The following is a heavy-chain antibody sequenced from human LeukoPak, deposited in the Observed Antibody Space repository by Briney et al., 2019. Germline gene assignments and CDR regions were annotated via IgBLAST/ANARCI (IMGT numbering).Heavy chain of an antibody. CDR2: IWYDGSNK. V-gene: IGHV3-33*01. J-gene: IGHJ4*02. Sequence: PGGSLRLTCAASGFTFSSYGMHWVRQAPGKGLEWVAVIWYDGSNKYYADSVKGRFTISRDNSKNTPYLQMNSLRAEDTAVYYCATSLYYYDSSGYPDYWGQGTLVTVSS. D-gene: IGHD3-22*01. CDR3: ATSLYYYDSSGYPDY. CDR1: GFTFSSYG.